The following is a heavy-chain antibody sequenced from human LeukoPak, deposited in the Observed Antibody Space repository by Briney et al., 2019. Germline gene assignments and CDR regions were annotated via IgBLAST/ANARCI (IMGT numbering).Heavy chain of an antibody. V-gene: IGHV1-2*06. J-gene: IGHJ4*02. CDR2: INPNSGGT. CDR1: GYTFTGYY. CDR3: ARDLGYCTNGVCHTRFDY. Sequence: ASVKVSCKASGYTFTGYYMHWVRQAPGQGLEWMGRINPNSGGTNYAQKFQGRVTMTRDTSISTAYMELSRLRSDDTAVYYCARDLGYCTNGVCHTRFDYWGQGTLVAVSS. D-gene: IGHD2-8*01.